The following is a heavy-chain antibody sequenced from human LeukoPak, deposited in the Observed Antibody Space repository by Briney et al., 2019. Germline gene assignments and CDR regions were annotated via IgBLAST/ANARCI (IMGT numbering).Heavy chain of an antibody. D-gene: IGHD2-15*01. J-gene: IGHJ4*02. CDR3: ARGGYCSGGSCYIV. CDR1: GGTFSSYA. CDR2: IIPILGIA. Sequence: SVKVSCKASGGTFSSYAISWVRQAPGQGLEWMGRIIPILGIANYAQKFQGRVTITADKSTSTAYMELRSLRSEDTAVYYCARGGYCSGGSCYIVRGQGTLVTVSS. V-gene: IGHV1-69*04.